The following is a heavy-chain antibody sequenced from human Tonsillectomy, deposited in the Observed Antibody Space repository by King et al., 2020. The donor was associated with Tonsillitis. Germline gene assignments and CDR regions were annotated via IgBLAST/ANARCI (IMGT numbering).Heavy chain of an antibody. D-gene: IGHD3-3*01. J-gene: IGHJ5*02. Sequence: LQLQESGPGLVKPSETLSLTCTVSGGALSSHYWSWIRQPPGKGLEWIGYITYSGSTNYNPSLKSRVTISVDTSKNQFSLKVSSVTAADTAVYYCARLVVDFWSGYGGNNCFDPWGQGTLVTVSS. CDR3: ARLVVDFWSGYGGNNCFDP. CDR2: ITYSGST. CDR1: GGALSSHY. V-gene: IGHV4-59*11.